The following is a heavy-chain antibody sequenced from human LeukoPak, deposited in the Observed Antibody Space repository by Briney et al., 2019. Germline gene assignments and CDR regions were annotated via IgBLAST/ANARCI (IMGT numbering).Heavy chain of an antibody. D-gene: IGHD1-26*01. V-gene: IGHV3-21*01. CDR3: ARDPYSGNYGNDYYYYMDV. J-gene: IGHJ6*03. CDR1: GFDFNNYN. Sequence: GGSLRLSCAASGFDFNNYNMNWVRQAPGKGLEWVSSITSSGTYIFYADSVKGRFTISRDNAKNSLYLQMDSLGPEDTAVYYCARDPYSGNYGNDYYYYMDVWGKGTTVTISS. CDR2: ITSSGTYI.